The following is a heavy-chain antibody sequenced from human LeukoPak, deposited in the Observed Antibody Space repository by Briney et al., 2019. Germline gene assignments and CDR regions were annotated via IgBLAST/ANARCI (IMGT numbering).Heavy chain of an antibody. V-gene: IGHV3-73*01. CDR1: GFTFSGSA. D-gene: IGHD4-11*01. CDR2: IRSKANSYAT. Sequence: GGSLRLSCAASGFTFSGSAMHWVRQASGKGLEWVGRIRSKANSYATAYAASVKGRFTISSDDSKKTAYMQMNSLKTEDTAVYYCTSHGRTTGSFDYWGQGTLVTVSS. CDR3: TSHGRTTGSFDY. J-gene: IGHJ4*02.